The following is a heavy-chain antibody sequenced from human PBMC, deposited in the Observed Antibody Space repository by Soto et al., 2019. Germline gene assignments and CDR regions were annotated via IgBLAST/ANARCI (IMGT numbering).Heavy chain of an antibody. CDR1: VGSIRSYY. CDR3: AREGARGFGMEV. V-gene: IGHV4-4*07. CDR2: IYTSGTT. D-gene: IGHD1-26*01. J-gene: IGHJ6*01. Sequence: SETLSLTCNFSVGSIRSYYWSCIRQPAGKALEWIGRIYTSGTTNYNPSLKSRATILVDTSKNQFSLKLSSVTAADTAVYYCAREGARGFGMEVWGQGTTVNVSS.